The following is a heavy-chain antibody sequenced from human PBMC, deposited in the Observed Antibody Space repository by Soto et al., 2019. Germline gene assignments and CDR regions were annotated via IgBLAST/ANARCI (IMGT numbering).Heavy chain of an antibody. CDR2: IYANGKT. Sequence: GGSLRLSCAASGFSVSNNYMSWVRQAPGMGLEWVSVIYANGKTDYADSVKGRFTISRDNSKNTLDLQMDSLRVEDTALYYCTREAEYDLWSGPGWFDPWGQGTLVTVSS. CDR1: GFSVSNNY. V-gene: IGHV3-66*01. CDR3: TREAEYDLWSGPGWFDP. D-gene: IGHD3-3*01. J-gene: IGHJ5*02.